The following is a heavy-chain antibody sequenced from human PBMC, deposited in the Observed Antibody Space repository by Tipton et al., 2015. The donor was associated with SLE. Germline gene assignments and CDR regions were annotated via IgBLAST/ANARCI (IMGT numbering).Heavy chain of an antibody. CDR1: GFTFSSYS. CDR2: ISSSSIYI. CDR3: ARDQGSIAVAGAEYGFDI. J-gene: IGHJ3*02. D-gene: IGHD6-19*01. V-gene: IGHV3-21*01. Sequence: SLRLSCAASGFTFSSYSMNWVRQAPGKGLEWVSAISSSSIYIYYADSVKGRFTISRDNAKNSLYLQMNSLRAEDTAVYYCARDQGSIAVAGAEYGFDIWGQGTMVTVSS.